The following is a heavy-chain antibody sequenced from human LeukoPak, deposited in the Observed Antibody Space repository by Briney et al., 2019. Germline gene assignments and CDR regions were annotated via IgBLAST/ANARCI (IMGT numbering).Heavy chain of an antibody. V-gene: IGHV4-59*01. CDR2: IYYSGST. Sequence: SETLSLTCTVSGGSISSYYWSWIRQPPGKGLEWIGYIYYSGSTNYNLSLKSRVTISVDTSKNQFSLKLSSVTAADTAVYYCARDRGGYCSSTSCYTGWFDPWGQGTLVTVSS. CDR1: GGSISSYY. J-gene: IGHJ5*02. CDR3: ARDRGGYCSSTSCYTGWFDP. D-gene: IGHD2-2*02.